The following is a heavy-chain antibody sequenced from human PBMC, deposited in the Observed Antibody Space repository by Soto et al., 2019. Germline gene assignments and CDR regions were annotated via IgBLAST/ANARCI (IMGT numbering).Heavy chain of an antibody. CDR3: ARDLLGTAEGYYGMDV. V-gene: IGHV4-59*01. D-gene: IGHD1-1*01. J-gene: IGHJ6*02. Sequence: SETLSLTCTVSGGSISSYYWSWIRQPPGKGLEWIGYIYYSGSTKYNPSLKSRVTISVDTSKTQFSLKLSSVTAAETAVYYCARDLLGTAEGYYGMDVWGQGTTVTVSS. CDR2: IYYSGST. CDR1: GGSISSYY.